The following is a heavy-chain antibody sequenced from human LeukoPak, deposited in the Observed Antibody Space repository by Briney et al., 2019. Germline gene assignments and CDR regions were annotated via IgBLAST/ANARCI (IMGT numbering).Heavy chain of an antibody. CDR2: ISGSGGST. CDR3: AHISSSWPDY. J-gene: IGHJ4*02. Sequence: PGGSLRLSCAASGFTFSSYAMSWVSQAPGKGLEWVSVISGSGGSTYYADSVKGRFTISRDNSKNTLYLQMNSLRAEDTAVYYCAHISSSWPDYWGQGTLVTVSS. CDR1: GFTFSSYA. V-gene: IGHV3-23*01. D-gene: IGHD6-13*01.